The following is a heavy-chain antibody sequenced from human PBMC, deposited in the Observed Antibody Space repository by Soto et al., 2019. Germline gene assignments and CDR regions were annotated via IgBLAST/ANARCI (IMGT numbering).Heavy chain of an antibody. CDR2: FRRGCDDATT. CDR3: AKKVNSGPGSQYFDY. D-gene: IGHD3-10*01. CDR1: GFGFSSYS. V-gene: IGHV3-23*01. Sequence: GGSLRRSCVAAGFGFSSYSRMWRGQAPGKGLEWVSGFRRGCDDATTYYADSVKGRFTISRDNSKNTLFLQMNSLRAEDTAIYYCAKKVNSGPGSQYFDYWGQGTLVTVSS. J-gene: IGHJ4*02.